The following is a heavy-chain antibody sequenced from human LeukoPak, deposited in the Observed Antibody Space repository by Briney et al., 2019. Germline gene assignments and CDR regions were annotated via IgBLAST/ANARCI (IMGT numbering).Heavy chain of an antibody. D-gene: IGHD6-19*01. V-gene: IGHV4-4*07. Sequence: PSETLSLTCTVSGGSISSYYWSWLRQPPGKGLEWIGRIYTSGSTNYNPSLKSRVTISVDTSKNQFSLKLSSVTAADTAVYYCARERGIAVGVGYYFDYWGQGTLVTVSS. CDR3: ARERGIAVGVGYYFDY. CDR1: GGSISSYY. CDR2: IYTSGST. J-gene: IGHJ4*02.